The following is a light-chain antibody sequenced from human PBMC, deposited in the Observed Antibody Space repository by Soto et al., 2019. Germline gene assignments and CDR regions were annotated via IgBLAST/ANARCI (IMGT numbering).Light chain of an antibody. J-gene: IGLJ1*01. Sequence: QSALTQPASVSGSPGQSITISCTGTSSDLAIYNYVSWYQQQPGKAPKLMIYQVNNRPSGVSNRFSGSTSGNTASLTISGLQAEDEADYYCSSYTDSSNYVFGTGTKLTVL. V-gene: IGLV2-14*01. CDR1: SSDLAIYNY. CDR3: SSYTDSSNYV. CDR2: QVN.